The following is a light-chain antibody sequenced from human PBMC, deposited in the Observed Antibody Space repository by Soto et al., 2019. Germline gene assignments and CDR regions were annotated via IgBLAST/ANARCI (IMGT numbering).Light chain of an antibody. CDR2: DVN. CDR3: CSFSTSGTHV. V-gene: IGLV2-14*01. J-gene: IGLJ1*01. Sequence: QSALTQPASVSGSPGQSITISCTGTSSDVGTYDYVSWHQQHPGKAPKLIIYDVNNRPSGVSSRFSGSKSGNTASLIISGLQAEDEADYYCCSFSTSGTHVFGTGTKLTVL. CDR1: SSDVGTYDY.